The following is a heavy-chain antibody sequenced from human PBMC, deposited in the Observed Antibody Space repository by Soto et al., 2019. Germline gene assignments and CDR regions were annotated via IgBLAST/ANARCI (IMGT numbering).Heavy chain of an antibody. V-gene: IGHV4-31*03. D-gene: IGHD6-6*01. CDR3: ARGSFSSSSSWFDP. Sequence: NPSETLSLTCTVSGGSISSDANFRSWIRQLPGRRLEWIGYISYTGRTYYTPSLNSRLTISLDTSKNLFSLRLSAVTAADTAVYFCARGSFSSSSSWFDPWGQGTLVTVSS. J-gene: IGHJ5*02. CDR1: GGSISSDANF. CDR2: ISYTGRT.